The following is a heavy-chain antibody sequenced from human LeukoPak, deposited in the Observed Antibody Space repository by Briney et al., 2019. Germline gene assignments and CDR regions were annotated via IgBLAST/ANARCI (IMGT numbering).Heavy chain of an antibody. CDR1: GGSISSYY. V-gene: IGHV4-59*12. D-gene: IGHD6-19*01. CDR2: IYYSGST. J-gene: IGHJ5*02. CDR3: ARGPKQWLVSRWFDP. Sequence: PSETPSLTCTVSGGSISSYYWSWIRQPPGKGLEWIGYIYYSGSTNYNPSLKSRVTISVDTSKNQFSLKLSSVTAADTAVYYCARGPKQWLVSRWFDPWGQGTLVTVSS.